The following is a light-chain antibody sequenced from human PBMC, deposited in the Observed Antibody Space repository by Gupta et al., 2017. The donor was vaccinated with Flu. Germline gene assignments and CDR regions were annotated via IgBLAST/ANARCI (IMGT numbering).Light chain of an antibody. Sequence: QLVLTQSPSASASLGASVKLTCTLTSGHSTYPIAWHQQQPEKGPRFLMKLNSDGSHDKGDGIPDRFSGSSSGAERYLTISSLQSEVEADYFCQAWGAGVRVFGGGTKLTVL. CDR2: LNSDGSH. V-gene: IGLV4-69*01. J-gene: IGLJ3*02. CDR3: QAWGAGVRV. CDR1: SGHSTYP.